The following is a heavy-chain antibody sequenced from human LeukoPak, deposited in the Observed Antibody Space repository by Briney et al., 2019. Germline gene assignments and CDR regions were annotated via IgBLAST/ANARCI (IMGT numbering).Heavy chain of an antibody. D-gene: IGHD2-21*02. CDR1: GFTFSSYS. J-gene: IGHJ4*02. CDR3: ARSAYCGGDCYSRGYYFDY. Sequence: GGSLRLSCAASGFTFSSYSMNWVRQAPGKGLEWVSSISSSSSYIYYADSVKGRFTISRDNAKNSLYLQMSSLRAEDTAVYYCARSAYCGGDCYSRGYYFDYWGQGTLVTVSS. V-gene: IGHV3-21*01. CDR2: ISSSSSYI.